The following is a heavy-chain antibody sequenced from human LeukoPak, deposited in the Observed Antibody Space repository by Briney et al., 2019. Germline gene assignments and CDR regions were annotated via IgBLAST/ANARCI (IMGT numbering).Heavy chain of an antibody. J-gene: IGHJ5*02. CDR2: IYYSGST. V-gene: IGHV4-61*05. D-gene: IGHD2-21*01. Sequence: SETLSLTCTVSGGSISSSSYYWGWIRQPPGKGLEWIGYIYYSGSTNYNPSLKSRVTISVDTSKNQFSLKLSSVTAADTAVYYCARVMVRGWFDPWGQGTLVTVSS. CDR3: ARVMVRGWFDP. CDR1: GGSISSSSYY.